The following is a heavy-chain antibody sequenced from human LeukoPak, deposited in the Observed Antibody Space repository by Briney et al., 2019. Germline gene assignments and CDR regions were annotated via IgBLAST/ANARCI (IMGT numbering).Heavy chain of an antibody. J-gene: IGHJ6*03. V-gene: IGHV1-69*04. CDR3: ARGCRSKLGFYYYYYMDV. D-gene: IGHD7-27*01. CDR2: IIPILGIA. CDR1: GGTFSSYA. Sequence: GASVKVSCKASGGTFSSYAISWVRQAPGQGLEWMGRIIPILGIANYAQKFQGRVTITADKSTSTAYMELSSLRSEDTAVYYCARGCRSKLGFYYYYYMDVWGKGTTVTVSS.